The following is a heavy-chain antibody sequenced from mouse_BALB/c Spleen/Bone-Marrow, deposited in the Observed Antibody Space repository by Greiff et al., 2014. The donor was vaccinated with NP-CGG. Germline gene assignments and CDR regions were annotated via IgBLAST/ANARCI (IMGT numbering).Heavy chain of an antibody. CDR1: GYTFTSYW. Sequence: QVQLQQSGAELARPGASVKLSCKASGYTFTSYWMQWVKQRPGQGLEWIGAIYPGDGDTRYTQKFKGKATLTADKSSSTAYMQLSSLASEDSAVYYCAREDSYSWFAYWGQGTPVTVSA. V-gene: IGHV1-87*01. CDR2: IYPGDGDT. CDR3: AREDSYSWFAY. J-gene: IGHJ3*01. D-gene: IGHD1-1*01.